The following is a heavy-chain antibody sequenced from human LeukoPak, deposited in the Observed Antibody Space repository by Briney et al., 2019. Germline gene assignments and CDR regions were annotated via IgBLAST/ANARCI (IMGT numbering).Heavy chain of an antibody. CDR2: INSDGSST. V-gene: IGHV3-74*01. CDR3: ARELYSYGYRSLDY. D-gene: IGHD5-18*01. CDR1: GFTFSSYW. J-gene: IGHJ4*02. Sequence: GGSLRLSCAASGFTFSSYWMHWVRQAPGKGLVWVSRINSDGSSTSYADSVKGRFTISRDDAKNTLYLQMNSLRAEDTAVYYCARELYSYGYRSLDYWGQGTLVTVSS.